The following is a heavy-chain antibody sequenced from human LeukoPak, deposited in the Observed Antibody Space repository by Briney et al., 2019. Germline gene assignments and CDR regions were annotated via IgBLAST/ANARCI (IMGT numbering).Heavy chain of an antibody. CDR1: GGSFSGYY. Sequence: SETLSLTCAVYGGSFSGYYWSWIRQPPGKGLEWIGEINHSGSTNYSPPLKSRVTISVDTSKNQFSLKLSSVTAADTAVYYCASEGYCSGGSCYSAYWGQGTLVTVSS. D-gene: IGHD2-15*01. J-gene: IGHJ4*02. CDR2: INHSGST. V-gene: IGHV4-34*01. CDR3: ASEGYCSGGSCYSAY.